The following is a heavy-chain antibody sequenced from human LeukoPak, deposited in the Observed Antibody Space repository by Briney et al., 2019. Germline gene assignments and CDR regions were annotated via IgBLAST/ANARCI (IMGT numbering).Heavy chain of an antibody. D-gene: IGHD3-22*01. CDR3: ASPRYYYDSSGFDY. CDR1: GLTFSSDW. CDR2: ITQVGGEK. J-gene: IGHJ4*02. V-gene: IGHV3-7*01. Sequence: GGSLSPARAPAGLTFSSDWMRWVSHAPGGGREWAAKITQVGGEKYSVDSVKGGFTITRDNAKNLLYLQMNSLSAEDTAVYYCASPRYYYDSSGFDYWGQGTLVTVSS.